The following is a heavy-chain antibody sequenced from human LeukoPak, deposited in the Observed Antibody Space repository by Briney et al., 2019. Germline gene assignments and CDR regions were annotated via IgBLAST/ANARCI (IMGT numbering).Heavy chain of an antibody. V-gene: IGHV3-7*01. CDR1: GFTFSSYW. CDR2: IKQDGSEK. J-gene: IGHJ4*02. D-gene: IGHD3-22*01. CDR3: AGISRHYYDSSGYYRGGKDFDY. Sequence: GGSLRLSCAASGFTFSSYWMSWVRQAPGKGLEWVANIKQDGSEKYYVDSVKGRFTISRDNAKNSLYLQMNSLRAEDTAVYYCAGISRHYYDSSGYYRGGKDFDYWGQGTLVTVSS.